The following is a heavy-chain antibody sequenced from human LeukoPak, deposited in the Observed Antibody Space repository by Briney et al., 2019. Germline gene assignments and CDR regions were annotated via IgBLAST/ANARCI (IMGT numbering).Heavy chain of an antibody. D-gene: IGHD6-13*01. CDR1: GYTFTGYY. J-gene: IGHJ5*02. Sequence: ASVKVSCKASGYTFTGYYMHWVRQAPGQGLEWMGWINPNSGGTNYAQKFQGRVTMTRDTSISTAYMELSRLRSDDTAVYYCARGRGIAAAGNWFDPWGQGTLVTVSS. CDR3: ARGRGIAAAGNWFDP. CDR2: INPNSGGT. V-gene: IGHV1-2*02.